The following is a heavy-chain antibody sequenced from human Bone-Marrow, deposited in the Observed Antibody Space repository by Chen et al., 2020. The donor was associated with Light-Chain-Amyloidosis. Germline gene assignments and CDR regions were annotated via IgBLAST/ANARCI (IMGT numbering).Heavy chain of an antibody. CDR2: IHHSGVT. D-gene: IGHD3-10*02. CDR3: ARYVGDTFYFDY. V-gene: IGHV4-38-2*02. J-gene: IGHJ4*02. CDR1: AYSVTSNYY. Sequence: QVQLQESGPGLVKPSETLFLTCIVSAYSVTSNYYWSWLRQPPGTGVEWVATIHHSGVTYLNPSFGSRVTISVDTSNNQFSLRLNSVTATDTAVYYCARYVGDTFYFDYWGQGMLVTVSS.